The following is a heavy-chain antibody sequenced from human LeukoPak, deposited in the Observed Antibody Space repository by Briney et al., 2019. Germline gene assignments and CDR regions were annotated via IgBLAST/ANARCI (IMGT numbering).Heavy chain of an antibody. J-gene: IGHJ4*02. Sequence: SETLSLTCTVSGGSISSYYWSWIRQPPGKGLGWIGYIYYSGSTTYNPSLTSRVTMSVDMSKNQFSLKLSSVTAADTAIYYCASVRYCSGGSCYSSFDYWGQGALVTVSS. V-gene: IGHV4-59*01. D-gene: IGHD2-15*01. CDR1: GGSISSYY. CDR3: ASVRYCSGGSCYSSFDY. CDR2: IYYSGST.